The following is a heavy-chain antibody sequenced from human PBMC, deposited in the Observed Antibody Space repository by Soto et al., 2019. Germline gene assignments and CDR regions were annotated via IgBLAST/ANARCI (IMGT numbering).Heavy chain of an antibody. Sequence: QVQLVQSGAEVKKPGSSVKVSCKASGGTFSSYTISWVRQAPGQGLEWMGRIIPILGIANYAQKFQGRVTITADKSTSTAYMELSSLRSEDTAVYYCAREYTRYGSGGVGWFDPWGQGTLVTVSS. CDR1: GGTFSSYT. D-gene: IGHD3-10*01. J-gene: IGHJ5*02. CDR3: AREYTRYGSGGVGWFDP. CDR2: IIPILGIA. V-gene: IGHV1-69*08.